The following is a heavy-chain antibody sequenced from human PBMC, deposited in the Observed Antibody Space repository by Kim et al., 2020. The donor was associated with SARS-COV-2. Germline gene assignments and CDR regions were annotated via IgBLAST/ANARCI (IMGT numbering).Heavy chain of an antibody. D-gene: IGHD4-17*01. Sequence: SETLSLTCTVSGGSISSYYWSWIRQPPGKGLEWIGYIYYSGSTNYNPSLKSRVTISVDTSKNQFSLKLSSVTAADTAVYYCARGDYGDYAFDYWGQGTL. J-gene: IGHJ4*02. CDR3: ARGDYGDYAFDY. CDR1: GGSISSYY. CDR2: IYYSGST. V-gene: IGHV4-59*01.